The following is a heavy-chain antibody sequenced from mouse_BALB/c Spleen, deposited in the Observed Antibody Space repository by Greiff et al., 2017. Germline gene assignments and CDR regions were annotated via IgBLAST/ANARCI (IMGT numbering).Heavy chain of an antibody. CDR3: ARDHGNYVWFAY. J-gene: IGHJ3*01. CDR1: GFTFSDYY. D-gene: IGHD2-1*01. V-gene: IGHV5-4*02. CDR2: ISDGGSYT. Sequence: EVKVVESGGGLVKPGGSLKLSCAASGFTFSDYYMYWVRQTPEKRLEWVATISDGGSYTYYPDSVKGRFTISRDNAKNNLYLQMSSLKSEDTAMYYCARDHGNYVWFAYWGQGTLVTVSA.